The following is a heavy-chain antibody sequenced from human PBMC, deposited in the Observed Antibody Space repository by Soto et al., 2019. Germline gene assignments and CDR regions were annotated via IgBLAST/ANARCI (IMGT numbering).Heavy chain of an antibody. CDR3: AKRYSSGWYWQQTDYFDY. V-gene: IGHV1-69*06. J-gene: IGHJ4*02. Sequence: ASVKVSCKASGGTFSSCAISWVRQAPGQGLEWMGGIIPIFGTANYAQKFQGRVTITAGKSTSTAYMELSSLRSEDTAVYYCAKRYSSGWYWQQTDYFDYWGQGTLVTVSS. D-gene: IGHD6-19*01. CDR2: IIPIFGTA. CDR1: GGTFSSCA.